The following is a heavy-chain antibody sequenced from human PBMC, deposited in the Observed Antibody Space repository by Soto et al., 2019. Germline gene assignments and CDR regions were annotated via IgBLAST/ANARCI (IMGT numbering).Heavy chain of an antibody. J-gene: IGHJ6*02. CDR2: IYYSGST. D-gene: IGHD6-13*01. CDR1: GGSISSYY. V-gene: IGHV4-59*01. Sequence: LSLTCTVSGGSISSYYWSWIRQPPGKGLEWIGYIYYSGSTNYNPSLKSRVTISVDTSKNQFSLKLSSVTAADTAVYYCAREGAGTAADGTRAYYYYGMDVWGQGTTVTVSS. CDR3: AREGAGTAADGTRAYYYYGMDV.